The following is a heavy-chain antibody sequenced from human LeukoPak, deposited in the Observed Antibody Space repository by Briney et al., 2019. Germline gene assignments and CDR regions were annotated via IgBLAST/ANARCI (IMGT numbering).Heavy chain of an antibody. CDR2: ISGSGGST. V-gene: IGHV3-23*01. Sequence: PGGSLRLSCAASGFTFSNYAMSWVRQAPGKGLEWVSAISGSGGSTYYADSVKGRFTISRDNSKNTLYLQMNSLRAEDTAVYYCAKHGQQAMIVVVIPYYFDYWGQGTLVTVSS. D-gene: IGHD3-22*01. J-gene: IGHJ4*02. CDR3: AKHGQQAMIVVVIPYYFDY. CDR1: GFTFSNYA.